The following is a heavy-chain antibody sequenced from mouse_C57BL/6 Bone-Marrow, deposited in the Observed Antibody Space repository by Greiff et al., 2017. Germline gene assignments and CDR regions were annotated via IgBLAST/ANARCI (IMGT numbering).Heavy chain of an antibody. D-gene: IGHD1-1*01. V-gene: IGHV5-17*01. Sequence: DVKLVESGGGLVKPGGSLKLSCAASGFTFSDYGMHWVRQAPETGLEWVAYISSGSSTIYYADTVKGRFTIARDNVKNTLFLQMTSLRSEDTAMYYGARKTLYGSMLYYYAMDYWGQGTSVTVSS. CDR3: ARKTLYGSMLYYYAMDY. CDR1: GFTFSDYG. CDR2: ISSGSSTI. J-gene: IGHJ4*01.